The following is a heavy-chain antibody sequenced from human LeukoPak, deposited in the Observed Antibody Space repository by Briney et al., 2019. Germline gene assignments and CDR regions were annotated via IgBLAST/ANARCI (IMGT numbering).Heavy chain of an antibody. Sequence: SETLSLTCAVYGGSFSGYYWSWIRQPPGKGLEWIGEINHSGSTNYNPSLKSRVTISVDTSKNQCSLKLSSVTAADTAVYYCARVRPLIAAAGKLWYFDLWGRGTLVTVSS. V-gene: IGHV4-34*01. CDR2: INHSGST. J-gene: IGHJ2*01. D-gene: IGHD6-13*01. CDR3: ARVRPLIAAAGKLWYFDL. CDR1: GGSFSGYY.